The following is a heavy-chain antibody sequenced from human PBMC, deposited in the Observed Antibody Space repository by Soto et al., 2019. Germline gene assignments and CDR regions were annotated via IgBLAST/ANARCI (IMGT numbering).Heavy chain of an antibody. D-gene: IGHD3-16*02. CDR1: GYSLGGVYR. V-gene: IGHV4-38-2*02. Sequence: GYSLGGVYRQHFFWQCPGKGLEWIGSIHHGGSPLYNPSLKGRVAISINTSKNQLSLNLSSVTAADTAVYDCARGYTEVASACWGQGSLDTVSS. CDR2: IHHGGSP. J-gene: IGHJ4*02. CDR3: ARGYTEVASAC.